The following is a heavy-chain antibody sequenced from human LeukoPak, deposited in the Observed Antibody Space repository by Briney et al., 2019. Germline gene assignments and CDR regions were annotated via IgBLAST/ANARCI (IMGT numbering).Heavy chain of an antibody. CDR3: ARLNGDYDRANFDY. V-gene: IGHV3-21*01. CDR1: GFTFSSYS. J-gene: IGHJ4*02. D-gene: IGHD4-17*01. CDR2: ITSSSSYI. Sequence: GGSLRLSCAASGFTFSSYSMNWVRQAPGKGLEWVSSITSSSSYIYYADSVKGRFTISRDNAKNSLYLQMNSLRAEDTAVYYCARLNGDYDRANFDYWGQGTLVTVSS.